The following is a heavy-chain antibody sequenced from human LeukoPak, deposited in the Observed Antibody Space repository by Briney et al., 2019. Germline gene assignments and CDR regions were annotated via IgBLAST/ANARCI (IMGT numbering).Heavy chain of an antibody. CDR1: GFTFSRYA. CDR3: AKDPDYGDYVGAFDI. CDR2: ISGSGGST. Sequence: GGSLRLSCAASGFTFSRYAMSWVRQAPGKGLEWVSAISGSGGSTYYADSVKGRFTISRDNSKNTLYLQMNSLRAEDTAVYYCAKDPDYGDYVGAFDIWGQGTMVTVSS. D-gene: IGHD4-17*01. J-gene: IGHJ3*02. V-gene: IGHV3-23*01.